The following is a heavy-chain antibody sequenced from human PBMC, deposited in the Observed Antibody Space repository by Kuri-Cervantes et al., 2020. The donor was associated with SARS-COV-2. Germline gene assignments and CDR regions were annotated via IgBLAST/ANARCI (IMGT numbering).Heavy chain of an antibody. V-gene: IGHV3-11*06. CDR1: GFTFSDYY. Sequence: GGSLRLSCAASGFTFSDYYMSWIRQAPGKGLEWVSSISSSSSSYIYYADSVKGRFTISRDNAKNSLYLQMNSLRAEDTAVYYCARGLRGNGMDVWGQGTTVTVSS. J-gene: IGHJ6*02. CDR2: ISSSSSSYI. CDR3: ARGLRGNGMDV.